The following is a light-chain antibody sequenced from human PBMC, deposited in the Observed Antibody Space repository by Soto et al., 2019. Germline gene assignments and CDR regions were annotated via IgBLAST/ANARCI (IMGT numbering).Light chain of an antibody. V-gene: IGKV1-17*03. CDR1: QGISNS. Sequence: DIQLTQSPSFLSASLGDRVTITCRASQGISNSLAWFQQKPGRVPKRLIYGASTLQSWAPSRFSGSASGAAFTLTISSLQPEDFATYYCLQYNSYPLTFGGGTKVDNK. J-gene: IGKJ4*01. CDR2: GAS. CDR3: LQYNSYPLT.